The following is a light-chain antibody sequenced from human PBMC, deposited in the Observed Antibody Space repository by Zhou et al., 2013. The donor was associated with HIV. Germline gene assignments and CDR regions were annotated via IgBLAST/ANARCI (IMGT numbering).Light chain of an antibody. CDR1: QGISNF. CDR2: AAS. CDR3: QKYNTAPWT. Sequence: DIQMTQSPSSLSASVGDRVTITCRASQGISNFLAWYQQEPGKPPKALIYAASTLQSGVPSRFSGGGSGTDFTLTISSLQPEDVATYCCQKYNTAPWTFGQGTKVEMK. V-gene: IGKV1-27*01. J-gene: IGKJ1*01.